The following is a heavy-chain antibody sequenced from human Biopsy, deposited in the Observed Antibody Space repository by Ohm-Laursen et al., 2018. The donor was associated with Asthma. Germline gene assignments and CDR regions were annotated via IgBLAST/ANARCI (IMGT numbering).Heavy chain of an antibody. Sequence: SQTLSLTCTVSGGSISSGVYYWSWIRQHPGKGLEWIGYIHYSGSTYYNPSLKSRVTISVDTSKNQFSLKLSSVTAADTAVYYCARWGYYGFDYWGQGTLVTVSS. CDR3: ARWGYYGFDY. J-gene: IGHJ4*02. CDR2: IHYSGST. CDR1: GGSISSGVYY. V-gene: IGHV4-31*03. D-gene: IGHD4-17*01.